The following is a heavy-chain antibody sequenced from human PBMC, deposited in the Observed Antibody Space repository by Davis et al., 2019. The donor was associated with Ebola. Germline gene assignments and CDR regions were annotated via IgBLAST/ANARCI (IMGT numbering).Heavy chain of an antibody. Sequence: SETLSLTCTVSGGSISSYYWSWIRQPPGKGLEWIGYIYYSGSTNYNPSLKSRVTISVDTSKNQFSLKLSSVTAADTAVYYCASARRITIFGVATNYYYYGMDVWGQGTTVTVSS. D-gene: IGHD3-3*01. V-gene: IGHV4-59*12. CDR2: IYYSGST. J-gene: IGHJ6*02. CDR1: GGSISSYY. CDR3: ASARRITIFGVATNYYYYGMDV.